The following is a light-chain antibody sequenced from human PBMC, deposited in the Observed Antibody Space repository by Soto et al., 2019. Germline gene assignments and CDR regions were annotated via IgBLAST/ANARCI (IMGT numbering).Light chain of an antibody. V-gene: IGKV1-17*01. CDR3: QQYYSYPYT. CDR2: AAS. J-gene: IGKJ2*01. CDR1: QNIRNN. Sequence: DIQMTQSPSSLSASMGDRVTITCRASQNIRNNLNWYQQRPGKAPNLIIYAASSLQSGVPSRFSGSGSGTDFTLTISCLQSEDFATYYCQQYYSYPYTFGQGTKLEIK.